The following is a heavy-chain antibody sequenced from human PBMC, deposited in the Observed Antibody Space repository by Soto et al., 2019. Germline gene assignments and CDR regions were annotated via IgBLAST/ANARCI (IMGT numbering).Heavy chain of an antibody. Sequence: PGGSLRLSCAASGFTVSNSYMSWVRQAPGKGLEWVSVIYSGGSTYYADSVKGRFTISRDSSKNTLYLQMNSLRAEDTAVYYCARGFQSSFGYWGQGTLVTSPQ. D-gene: IGHD2-21*01. CDR3: ARGFQSSFGY. V-gene: IGHV3-53*01. CDR2: IYSGGST. J-gene: IGHJ4*02. CDR1: GFTVSNSY.